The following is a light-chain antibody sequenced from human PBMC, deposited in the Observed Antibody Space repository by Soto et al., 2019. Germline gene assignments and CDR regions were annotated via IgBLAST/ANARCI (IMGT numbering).Light chain of an antibody. CDR3: KQYNNWPPIT. V-gene: IGKV3-15*01. CDR2: DTF. J-gene: IGKJ5*01. CDR1: QSVGNK. Sequence: IVMTQSPATLSVSPGERATLSCRASQSVGNKLAWYQQKPGQAPRLLIYDTFTRATGIPARFSGSGSGTEFTLTISSLQSEDFAVYYCKQYNNWPPITFGQGKRLEIX.